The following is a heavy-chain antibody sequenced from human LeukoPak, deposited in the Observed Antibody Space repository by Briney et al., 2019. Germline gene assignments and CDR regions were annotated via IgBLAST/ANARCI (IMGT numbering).Heavy chain of an antibody. CDR1: GFTFSTYG. CDR3: ARVTRYCSGGSCKGDAFDI. Sequence: GGSLRLSCEASGFTFSTYGMSWVRQAPGKGLEWVSVIYSGGSTYYADSVKGRFTISRDNSKNTLYLQMNSLRAEDTAVYYCARVTRYCSGGSCKGDAFDIWGQGTMVTVSS. J-gene: IGHJ3*02. D-gene: IGHD2-15*01. V-gene: IGHV3-53*01. CDR2: IYSGGST.